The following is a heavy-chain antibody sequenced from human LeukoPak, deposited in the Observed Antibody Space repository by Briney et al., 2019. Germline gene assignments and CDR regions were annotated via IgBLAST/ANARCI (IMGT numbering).Heavy chain of an antibody. CDR1: GFTFSSYA. J-gene: IGHJ4*02. CDR2: ISYDGSNK. D-gene: IGHD3-22*01. CDR3: ARVYYDSSGYYDY. V-gene: IGHV3-30*04. Sequence: GGSLRLSCAASGFTFSSYAMHWVRQAPGKGLEWVAVISYDGSNKYYADSVKGRFTISRDNSKNTLYLQMNSLRAEDTAVYYCARVYYDSSGYYDYWGQGTLVTASS.